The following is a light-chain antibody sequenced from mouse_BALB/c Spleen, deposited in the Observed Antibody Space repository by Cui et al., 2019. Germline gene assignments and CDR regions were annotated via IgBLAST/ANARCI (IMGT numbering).Light chain of an antibody. CDR3: QHFWGTPWT. J-gene: IGKJ1*01. CDR2: AAT. Sequence: DIQLTQSPASLSVSVGETVTITCRASENIYSTLAWYQQKQGKSPQLLVYAATNLADGGPSRFSGSGSGTKYSLKINSLQSEDFGSYYCQHFWGTPWTFGGGTKLEIK. V-gene: IGKV12-46*01. CDR1: ENIYST.